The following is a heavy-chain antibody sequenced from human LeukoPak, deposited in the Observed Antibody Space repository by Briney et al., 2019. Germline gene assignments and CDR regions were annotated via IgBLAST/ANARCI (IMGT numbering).Heavy chain of an antibody. CDR2: IKQDGTEK. CDR3: ARDVRPDY. D-gene: IGHD6-6*01. CDR1: GFTFSSYW. V-gene: IGHV3-7*04. Sequence: GGSLRLSCAASGFTFSSYWMSWVRQAPGEGLEWVSNIKQDGTEKYYMDSVKGRFSISRDNAKNSLYLQMNALRAEDTAVYYCARDVRPDYWGQGTLVTVSS. J-gene: IGHJ4*02.